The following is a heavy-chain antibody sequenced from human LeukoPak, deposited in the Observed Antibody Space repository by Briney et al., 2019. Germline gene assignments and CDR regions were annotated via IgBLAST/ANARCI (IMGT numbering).Heavy chain of an antibody. V-gene: IGHV3-30*04. D-gene: IGHD3-3*01. CDR3: ARDLRGDYDFWSGRFPID. J-gene: IGHJ4*02. Sequence: PGGSLRLSCEASGFTFSHYAMHWVRQAPDKGLEWVAVMSSDGNKNYYADSVKGRFTISRDNSKDTLYLEMHSLIREDTAVYYCARDLRGDYDFWSGRFPIDWGRGTLVTVPS. CDR1: GFTFSHYA. CDR2: MSSDGNKN.